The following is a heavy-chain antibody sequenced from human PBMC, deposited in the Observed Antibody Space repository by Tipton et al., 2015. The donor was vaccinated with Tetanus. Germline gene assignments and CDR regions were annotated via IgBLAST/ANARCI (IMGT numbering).Heavy chain of an antibody. J-gene: IGHJ5*02. Sequence: LRLSCTVSGDSISSHYWNWIRQPPGKGLEWIGYFSYSGSSNYNPSLKSRVTISVDTSRNQFSLRLKSVTPADTAMYYCARDHRLSASYAGWFDPWGQGTLVTVSS. D-gene: IGHD2-8*01. V-gene: IGHV4-59*11. CDR2: FSYSGSS. CDR3: ARDHRLSASYAGWFDP. CDR1: GDSISSHY.